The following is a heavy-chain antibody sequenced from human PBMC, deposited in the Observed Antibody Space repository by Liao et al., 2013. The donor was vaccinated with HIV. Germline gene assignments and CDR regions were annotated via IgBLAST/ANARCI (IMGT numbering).Heavy chain of an antibody. CDR1: GDSISSYY. V-gene: IGHV4-4*07. D-gene: IGHD3-3*01. J-gene: IGHJ5*02. CDR3: ARVDQYYDYWRGYENWFDP. Sequence: QVQLQESGPGLVKPSETLSLTCTVSGDSISSYYWSWIRQPAGKGLEWIGRIYTSGSTNYNLSLKSRVTISVDTSKNQLSLKLSSVTAADTAVYYCARVDQYYDYWRGYENWFDPWGQGTLVTVSS. CDR2: IYTSGST.